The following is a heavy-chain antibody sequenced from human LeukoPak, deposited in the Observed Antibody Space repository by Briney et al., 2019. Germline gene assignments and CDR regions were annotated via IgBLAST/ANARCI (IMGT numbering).Heavy chain of an antibody. CDR3: AGNSEIYYYYGMDV. Sequence: ASVKVSCKASGYTFTGYYMHWVRQAPGQGLEWMGWINPNSGGTNYAQKFQGRVTMTRDTSISTAYMELSRLRSDDTAAYYCAGNSEIYYYYGMDVWGQGTTVTVSS. D-gene: IGHD4-11*01. J-gene: IGHJ6*02. CDR1: GYTFTGYY. V-gene: IGHV1-2*02. CDR2: INPNSGGT.